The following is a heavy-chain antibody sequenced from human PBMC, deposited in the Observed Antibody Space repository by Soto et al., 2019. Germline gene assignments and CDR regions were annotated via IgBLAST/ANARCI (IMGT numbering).Heavy chain of an antibody. J-gene: IGHJ6*02. Sequence: GGSLRLSCAASGFTFINYAMSWVRQAPGKGLEWVSVISNTGGETYYADSVKGRFTIYRDNSKSTLYLQMNSLRAEDAAVYYCAKPIIASSWGNYGFCRMDVWGQGTTVTVSS. CDR1: GFTFINYA. CDR3: AKPIIASSWGNYGFCRMDV. CDR2: ISNTGGET. D-gene: IGHD6-13*01. V-gene: IGHV3-23*01.